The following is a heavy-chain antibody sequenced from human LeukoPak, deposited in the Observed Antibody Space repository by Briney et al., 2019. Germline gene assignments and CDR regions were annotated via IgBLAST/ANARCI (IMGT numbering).Heavy chain of an antibody. Sequence: GGSLRLSCAASGFTFSTYWMSWVRQAPGKGLEWVANIKKDGSEKYYMDSVKGRFNISRDNAENSLCLQMNSLRAEDTAVYYCAREGVHCSGRSCLKAYWGQGTQVTVSS. CDR2: IKKDGSEK. D-gene: IGHD2-15*01. CDR1: GFTFSTYW. V-gene: IGHV3-7*03. CDR3: AREGVHCSGRSCLKAY. J-gene: IGHJ4*02.